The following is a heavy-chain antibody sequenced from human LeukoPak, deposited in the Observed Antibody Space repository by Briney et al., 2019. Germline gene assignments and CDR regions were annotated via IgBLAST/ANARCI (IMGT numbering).Heavy chain of an antibody. CDR1: GGSFSGYY. CDR3: ASFYSRSWYPHSEFDY. V-gene: IGHV4-34*01. D-gene: IGHD6-13*01. J-gene: IGHJ4*02. Sequence: SETLSLTCAVYGGSFSGYYWSWIRQPPGKGLEWIGEINHSGSTNYNPSLKSRVTISVDTSKNQFSLKLSSVTAADTAVYYCASFYSRSWYPHSEFDYWGQGTLVTVSS. CDR2: INHSGST.